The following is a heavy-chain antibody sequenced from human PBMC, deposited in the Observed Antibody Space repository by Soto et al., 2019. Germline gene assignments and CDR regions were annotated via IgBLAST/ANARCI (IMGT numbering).Heavy chain of an antibody. CDR2: IIPILGIA. D-gene: IGHD2-2*01. CDR1: GGTFSSYT. V-gene: IGHV1-69*02. CDR3: ASGYCSSTSCYAGGGYYYMDV. J-gene: IGHJ6*03. Sequence: QVQLVQSGAEVQKPGSSVKVSCKASGGTFSSYTISWVRQAPGQGLEWMGRIIPILGIANYAQKFQGRVTITADKSTSTAYIELSSLRSEDTAVYYCASGYCSSTSCYAGGGYYYMDVWGKGTTVTVSS.